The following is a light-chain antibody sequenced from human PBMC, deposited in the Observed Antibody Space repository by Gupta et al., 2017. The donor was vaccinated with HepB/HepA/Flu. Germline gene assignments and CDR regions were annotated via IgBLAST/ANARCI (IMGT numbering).Light chain of an antibody. V-gene: IGKV1-5*03. J-gene: IGKJ1*01. CDR3: QQYNSFSRT. CDR2: KAS. CDR1: QSVGSW. Sequence: DIQMTQSPSTLSASVGDRVAITCRASQSVGSWLAWYQQRPGKAPTLLIYKASTLETGVPSRFTDTGSGTEFTLTINSLQSRDFATYYCQQYNSFSRTFGQGTKVEI.